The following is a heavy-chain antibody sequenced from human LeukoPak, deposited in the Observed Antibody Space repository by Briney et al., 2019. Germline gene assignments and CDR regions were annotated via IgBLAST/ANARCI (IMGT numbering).Heavy chain of an antibody. CDR1: GFTFSSYN. CDR2: ITTSSTYI. J-gene: IGHJ4*02. D-gene: IGHD1-7*01. V-gene: IGHV3-21*04. CDR3: AKDGKTRNWNYFQAKPVY. Sequence: KSGGSLRLSCAASGFTFSSYNMNWVRQAPGKGPEWVSSITTSSTYIYYADSVKGRFTISRDNAKNSLYLQMDSLRVEDTAVYYCAKDGKTRNWNYFQAKPVYWGQGTLVTASS.